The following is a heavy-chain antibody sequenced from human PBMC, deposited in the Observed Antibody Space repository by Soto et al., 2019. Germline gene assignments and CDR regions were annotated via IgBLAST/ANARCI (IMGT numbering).Heavy chain of an antibody. Sequence: EVQLLESGGGLVQPGGSLRLSCAASGFSFSSYAMVWVRQAPGKVLEWVSVISARGGSLYFADSVKGRFTISRDNSKNVVSLEMTSLRAEDPPTYCCAKGSIEYSAAVDNWCQGTLVVVSS. CDR2: ISARGGSL. V-gene: IGHV3-23*01. J-gene: IGHJ4*02. CDR3: AKGSIEYSAAVDN. D-gene: IGHD5-12*01. CDR1: GFSFSSYA.